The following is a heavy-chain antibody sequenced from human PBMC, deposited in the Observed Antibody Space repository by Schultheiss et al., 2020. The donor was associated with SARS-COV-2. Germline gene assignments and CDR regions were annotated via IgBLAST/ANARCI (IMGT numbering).Heavy chain of an antibody. CDR3: ARKAKKFLEWLSYWYFDL. J-gene: IGHJ2*01. CDR1: GGSISSYY. Sequence: SETLSLTCTVSGGSISSYYWSWIRQPPGKGLEWIGSIYYSGSTYYNPSLKSRVTISVDTSKNQFSLKLSSVTAADTAVYYCARKAKKFLEWLSYWYFDLWGRGTLVTVSS. D-gene: IGHD3-3*01. V-gene: IGHV4-39*01. CDR2: IYYSGST.